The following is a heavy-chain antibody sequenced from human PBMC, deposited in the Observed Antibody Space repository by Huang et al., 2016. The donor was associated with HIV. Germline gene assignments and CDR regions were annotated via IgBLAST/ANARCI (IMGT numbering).Heavy chain of an antibody. V-gene: IGHV1-18*04. Sequence: HVQLVQSGAVVKRPGASLKVSCKTSGFTFTNYGFSWVRQAPGQGLEWLGWVIANSGDINYEEKFEGRGSMTTGTTSGTAYMELRRLTSDDTATYYCGKESLYFEDFLFDHWGQGTPVTVSA. CDR2: VIANSGDI. CDR3: GKESLYFEDFLFDH. CDR1: GFTFTNYG. D-gene: IGHD2-21*01. J-gene: IGHJ4*02.